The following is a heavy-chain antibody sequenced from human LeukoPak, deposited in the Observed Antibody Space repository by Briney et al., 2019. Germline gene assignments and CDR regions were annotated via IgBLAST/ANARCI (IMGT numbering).Heavy chain of an antibody. V-gene: IGHV3-30*04. Sequence: GRSLRLSCAASGFTFSSHAMHWVRQAPGKGLEWVAVISYDGRNKYYADSVKGRFTISRDNSKNTLYLQMNSLRAEDTAVYYCARSLYYYDSSGYYPSYYGMDVWGQGTTVTVSS. D-gene: IGHD3-22*01. CDR3: ARSLYYYDSSGYYPSYYGMDV. J-gene: IGHJ6*02. CDR2: ISYDGRNK. CDR1: GFTFSSHA.